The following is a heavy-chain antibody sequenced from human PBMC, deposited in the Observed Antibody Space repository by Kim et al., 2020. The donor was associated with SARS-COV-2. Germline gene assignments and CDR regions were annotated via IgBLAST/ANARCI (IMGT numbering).Heavy chain of an antibody. CDR1: GFTFSSYE. CDR3: ARFSSAVSLDY. J-gene: IGHJ4*02. Sequence: GGSLRLSCAASGFTFSSYEMNWVRQAPGKGLEWVSYISSSGSTIYYADSVKGRFTISRDNAKNSLYLQMNSLRAEDTAVYYCARFSSAVSLDYWGQGTLVTVSS. CDR2: ISSSGSTI. V-gene: IGHV3-48*03.